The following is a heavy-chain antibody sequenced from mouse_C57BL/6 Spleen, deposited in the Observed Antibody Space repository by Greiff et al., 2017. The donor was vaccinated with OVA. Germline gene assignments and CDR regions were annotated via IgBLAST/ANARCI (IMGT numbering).Heavy chain of an antibody. Sequence: EVQRVESGPELVKPGASVKIPCKASGYTFTDYNMDWVKQSHGKSLEWIGDINPNNGGTIYNQKFKGKATLTVDKSSSTAYMELRSLTSEDTAVYYCARQGIYYDYDGFDYWGQGTTLTVSS. D-gene: IGHD2-4*01. V-gene: IGHV1-18*01. CDR2: INPNNGGT. CDR3: ARQGIYYDYDGFDY. CDR1: GYTFTDYN. J-gene: IGHJ2*01.